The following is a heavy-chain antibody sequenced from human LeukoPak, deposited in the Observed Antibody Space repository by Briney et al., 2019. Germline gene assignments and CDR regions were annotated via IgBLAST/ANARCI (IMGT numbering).Heavy chain of an antibody. CDR2: IGTAYNT. CDR1: GFSFIDYD. J-gene: IGHJ6*03. V-gene: IGHV3-13*01. D-gene: IGHD5-12*01. CDR3: ARGPPWHFYMDV. Sequence: GGSLRLSCEASGFSFIDYDLHWVRQATGKGLEWVSAIGTAYNTDYPDSVRGRFTISRENARNSVYLQMNSRRAGNTAVYYCARGPPWHFYMDVWGKGTTVTVSS.